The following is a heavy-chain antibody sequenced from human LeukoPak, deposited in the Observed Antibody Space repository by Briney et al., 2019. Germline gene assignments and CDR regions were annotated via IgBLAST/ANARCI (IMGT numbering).Heavy chain of an antibody. CDR1: GYTFTGYY. D-gene: IGHD4-17*01. CDR2: INPNSGDT. CDR3: ARDFLYGDYSFDF. Sequence: ASVKVSCKASGYTFTGYYMHWVRQAPGQGLEWMGWINPNSGDTNYAQKFQGRVTMTRDTSISTAYMELSRLRSDDTAVYYCARDFLYGDYSFDFWGQGTLVTVSS. J-gene: IGHJ4*02. V-gene: IGHV1-2*02.